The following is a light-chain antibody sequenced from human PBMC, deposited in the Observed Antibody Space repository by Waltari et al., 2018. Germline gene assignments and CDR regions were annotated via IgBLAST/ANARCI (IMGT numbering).Light chain of an antibody. V-gene: IGKV1-39*01. CDR3: QQTYISPIT. J-gene: IGKJ4*01. Sequence: DIQMPQSPSSLSASVGDRVTITCRASHNIRNYLNWYQQKPGKAPTLLIYGASSLQRGVPARFSGGGSGTDFTLTINSLQPEDFALYSCQQTYISPITFGGGTRVQIK. CDR2: GAS. CDR1: HNIRNY.